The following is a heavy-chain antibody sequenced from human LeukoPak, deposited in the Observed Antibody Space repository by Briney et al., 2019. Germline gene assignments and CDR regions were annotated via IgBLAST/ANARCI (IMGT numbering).Heavy chain of an antibody. CDR1: GDSISSSSYY. D-gene: IGHD2-15*01. Sequence: SETLSLTCTGSGDSISSSSYYWGWIRQPPGKGLEWIGSIYYSGSTYYNPSLKSRVTISVDTSKNQFSLKLSSVTAADTAVYYCARRPTCSGGSCYSGFDYWGQGTLVTVSS. V-gene: IGHV4-39*01. CDR2: IYYSGST. CDR3: ARRPTCSGGSCYSGFDY. J-gene: IGHJ4*02.